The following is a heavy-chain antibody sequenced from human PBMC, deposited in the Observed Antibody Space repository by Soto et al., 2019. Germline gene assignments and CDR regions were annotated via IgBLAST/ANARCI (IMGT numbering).Heavy chain of an antibody. CDR3: IIPGYTSPWYNAFDI. CDR2: IKSKSNGETT. D-gene: IGHD6-19*01. Sequence: PGGSLRLSCAASGFTVSNAWMTWVRQAPGKGLEWVGRIKSKSNGETTDFAAPVRGRFTISRDDSKNTLYLQMNSLKTEDTDVYYFIIPGYTSPWYNAFDIWGQGTMVSGSS. CDR1: GFTVSNAW. V-gene: IGHV3-15*01. J-gene: IGHJ3*02.